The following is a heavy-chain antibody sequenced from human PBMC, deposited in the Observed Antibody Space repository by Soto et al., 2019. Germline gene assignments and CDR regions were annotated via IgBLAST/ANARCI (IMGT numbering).Heavy chain of an antibody. CDR2: INPNGGGT. CDR3: ARDDAFDI. J-gene: IGHJ3*02. Sequence: ASVKVSCEASGYTFTGYYIHWVRQAPGQGLEWMGWINPNGGGTNYAQKFQGRVSMTRETSISTAFMDLSRLISDDTAIYYCARDDAFDIWGQGTMVTV. V-gene: IGHV1-2*02. CDR1: GYTFTGYY.